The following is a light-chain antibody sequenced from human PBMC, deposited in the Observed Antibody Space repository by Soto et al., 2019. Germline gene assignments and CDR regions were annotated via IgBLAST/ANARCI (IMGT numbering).Light chain of an antibody. CDR2: QDS. Sequence: SYELTQPPSVSVSPGQTASITCSGDKLGDKYACWYQQKPGQSPVLDIYQDSKRPSGIPERFSGSNSGNTATLTISGTQAMDEADYYCQAWDSSTACVVFGGGTKLTVL. J-gene: IGLJ2*01. V-gene: IGLV3-1*01. CDR3: QAWDSSTACVV. CDR1: KLGDKY.